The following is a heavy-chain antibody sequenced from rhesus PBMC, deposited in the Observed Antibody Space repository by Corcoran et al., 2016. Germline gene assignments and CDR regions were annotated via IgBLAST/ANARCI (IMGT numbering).Heavy chain of an antibody. CDR2: IYASSGTT. Sequence: QVQLQESGPGLVKPSETLSLTCAVSGGSISSNYWSWIRQPPGKGLEWIGRIYASSGTTGYTPSLPSRFTISTATSKNQFSLKLSSVTAADTAVYYCAREPYSSWSYGLDSWGQGVVVTVSS. CDR1: GGSISSNY. J-gene: IGHJ6*01. V-gene: IGHV4-147*01. CDR3: AREPYSSWSYGLDS. D-gene: IGHD6-13*01.